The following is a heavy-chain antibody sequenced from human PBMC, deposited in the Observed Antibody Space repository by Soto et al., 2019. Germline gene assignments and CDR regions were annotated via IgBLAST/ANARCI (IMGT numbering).Heavy chain of an antibody. Sequence: SVKVSCKASGGTFSSYAISWVRQAPGQGLEWMGGIIPIFGTANYAQKFQGRVTITADESTSTAYMELSSPRSEDTAVYYCARDLGYCSSTSCYHKAPFDYWGQGTLVTVSS. CDR3: ARDLGYCSSTSCYHKAPFDY. J-gene: IGHJ4*02. D-gene: IGHD2-2*01. CDR2: IIPIFGTA. CDR1: GGTFSSYA. V-gene: IGHV1-69*13.